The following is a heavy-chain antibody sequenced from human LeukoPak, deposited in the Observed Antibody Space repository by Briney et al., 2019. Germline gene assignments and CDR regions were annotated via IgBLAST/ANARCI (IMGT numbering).Heavy chain of an antibody. V-gene: IGHV4-39*07. CDR3: AIIPYYDSSGYYSDY. Sequence: SETLSLTCTVSGGSISSSSYYWGWIRQPPGKGLEWIGSIYYSGSTYYNPSLKSRVTISVDTSKNQFSLKLSSVTAADTAVYYCAIIPYYDSSGYYSDYWGQGTLVTVSS. J-gene: IGHJ4*02. CDR2: IYYSGST. D-gene: IGHD3-22*01. CDR1: GGSISSSSYY.